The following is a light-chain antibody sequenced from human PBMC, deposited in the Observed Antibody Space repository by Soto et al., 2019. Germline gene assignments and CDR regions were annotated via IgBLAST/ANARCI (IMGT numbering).Light chain of an antibody. V-gene: IGKV1-39*01. Sequence: DIQMTQSPSSLSASVGDTVTITCRASQTIGSYLSWYHQIPGKPPKLLIYAVSRLQSGVPSRFSGSGSGTDFTLTISSLQPEDFATDYCQQSLNTQYSFGQGT. CDR1: QTIGSY. CDR3: QQSLNTQYS. J-gene: IGKJ2*03. CDR2: AVS.